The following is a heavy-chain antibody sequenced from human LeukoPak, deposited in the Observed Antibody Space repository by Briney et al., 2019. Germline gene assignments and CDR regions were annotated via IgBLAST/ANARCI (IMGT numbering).Heavy chain of an antibody. CDR3: ASGNWGTGKNWFAP. V-gene: IGHV3-74*01. J-gene: IGHJ5*02. D-gene: IGHD7-27*01. CDR2: INSDGSST. Sequence: GGSLRLSCAASGFTFSSYWMHWVRQAPGKGLVWVSRINSDGSSTSYADSVKGRFTISRDNAKNTLFLQMNSLRAEDTAVYYCASGNWGTGKNWFAPWGQGTLVTVSS. CDR1: GFTFSSYW.